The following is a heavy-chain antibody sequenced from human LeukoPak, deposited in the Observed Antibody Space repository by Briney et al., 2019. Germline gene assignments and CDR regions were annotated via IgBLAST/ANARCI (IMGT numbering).Heavy chain of an antibody. V-gene: IGHV4-30-2*01. CDR3: ARQRYSSGWLSDP. J-gene: IGHJ5*02. Sequence: SETLSLTCAVSGGSISSGGYSWSWIRQPPGKGLEWIGYIYHSGSTYYNPSLKSRVTISVDRSKNQFSLKLSSVTAADTAVYYCARQRYSSGWLSDPWGQGTLVTVSS. D-gene: IGHD6-19*01. CDR2: IYHSGST. CDR1: GGSISSGGYS.